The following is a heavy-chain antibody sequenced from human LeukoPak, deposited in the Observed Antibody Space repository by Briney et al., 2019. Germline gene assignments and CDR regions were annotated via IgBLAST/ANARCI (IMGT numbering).Heavy chain of an antibody. CDR3: AKAGRITMIVVVMYAFDI. D-gene: IGHD3-22*01. CDR1: GFTFSSYA. CDR2: ISGSGGST. Sequence: GGSLRLSCAASGFTFSSYAMSWVRQAPGKGLEWVSAISGSGGSTYYVDSVKGRFTISRDNSKNTLYLQMNSLRAEDTAVYYCAKAGRITMIVVVMYAFDIWGQGTMVTVSS. V-gene: IGHV3-23*01. J-gene: IGHJ3*02.